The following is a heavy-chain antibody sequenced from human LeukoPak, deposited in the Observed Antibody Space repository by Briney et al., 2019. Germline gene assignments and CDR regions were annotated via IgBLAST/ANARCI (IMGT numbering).Heavy chain of an antibody. D-gene: IGHD6-19*01. Sequence: GGALRLSCAASGFPFSDYEMNWVRQSPGKGLEWVSYISHSGTIRYADSVKGRFTISRDNAKNSLYLQMNSLRAEDTAVYYCARDSHSGGWYDLDVWGQGTTVTVSS. V-gene: IGHV3-48*03. CDR1: GFPFSDYE. J-gene: IGHJ6*02. CDR2: ISHSGTI. CDR3: ARDSHSGGWYDLDV.